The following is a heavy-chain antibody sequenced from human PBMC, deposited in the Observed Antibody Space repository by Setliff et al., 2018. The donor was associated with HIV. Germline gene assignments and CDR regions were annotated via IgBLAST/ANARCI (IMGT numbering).Heavy chain of an antibody. J-gene: IGHJ4*02. Sequence: NPSETLSLTCTVSDSGTYYWSWIRQPAGKGLEWIGRVSSRGDTNYNPSLKSRVTMSVDTSKNQFSLKLTSVTASDTAVYYCARAAAGNTGPFDLWGQGSPVTVSS. CDR2: VSSRGDT. D-gene: IGHD4-17*01. CDR3: ARAAAGNTGPFDL. V-gene: IGHV4-4*07. CDR1: DSGTYY.